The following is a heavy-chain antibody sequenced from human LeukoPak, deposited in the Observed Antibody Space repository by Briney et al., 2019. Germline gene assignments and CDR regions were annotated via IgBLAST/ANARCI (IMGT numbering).Heavy chain of an antibody. CDR3: ARDGDSSGRSGTFDI. V-gene: IGHV4-30-2*01. D-gene: IGHD6-19*01. Sequence: SETLSLTCTVSGVSISSGGYYWSWIRQPPGKGLEWIGYIYHSGSTYYNPSLKSRVTISVDRSKNQFSLKLSSVTAADTAVYYCARDGDSSGRSGTFDIWGQGTMVTVSS. CDR2: IYHSGST. CDR1: GVSISSGGYY. J-gene: IGHJ3*02.